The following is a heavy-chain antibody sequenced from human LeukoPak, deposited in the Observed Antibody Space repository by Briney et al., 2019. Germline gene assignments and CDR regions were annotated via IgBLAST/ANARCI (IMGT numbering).Heavy chain of an antibody. Sequence: SETLSLTCTVTGGSISTYYWSWIRQPAGKGLEWIGRTYISGNTHFSPSLKSRATMSVDTSKNQFSLKLSSVTAADTAVYYCAREPYCGSTSCFHMGVWGKGLTVTVSS. J-gene: IGHJ6*03. CDR1: GGSISTYY. CDR2: TYISGNT. D-gene: IGHD2-2*01. CDR3: AREPYCGSTSCFHMGV. V-gene: IGHV4-4*07.